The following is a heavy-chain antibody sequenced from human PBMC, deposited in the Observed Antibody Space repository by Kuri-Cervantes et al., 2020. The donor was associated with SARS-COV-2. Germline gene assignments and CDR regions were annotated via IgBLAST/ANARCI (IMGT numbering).Heavy chain of an antibody. J-gene: IGHJ4*02. V-gene: IGHV3-49*04. D-gene: IGHD3-3*01. CDR2: IRSKAYGGTT. CDR1: GFTFSNAW. CDR3: TRDDFWSGYYTE. Sequence: GGSLRLSCAASGFTFSNAWMSWVRQAPGKGLEWVGFIRSKAYGGTTEYAASVKGRFTISRDDSKSIAYLQMNSLKTEDTAVYYCTRDDFWSGYYTEWGQGTLVTVSS.